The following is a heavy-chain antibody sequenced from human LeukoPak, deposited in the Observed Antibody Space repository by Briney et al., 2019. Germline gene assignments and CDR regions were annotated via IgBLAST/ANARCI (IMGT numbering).Heavy chain of an antibody. CDR2: IKSKTDGGTT. D-gene: IGHD3-22*01. CDR3: TTQYYYDSSGYLLDY. J-gene: IGHJ4*02. V-gene: IGHV3-15*01. CDR1: GFTFSNAW. Sequence: GGSLRLSCAASGFTFSNAWMSWVRQAPGKGLEWVGRIKSKTDGGTTDYAAPVKGRFTISRDDSKNTLYLQMNSLKTEDTAVYYCTTQYYYDSSGYLLDYWGQGTLVIVSS.